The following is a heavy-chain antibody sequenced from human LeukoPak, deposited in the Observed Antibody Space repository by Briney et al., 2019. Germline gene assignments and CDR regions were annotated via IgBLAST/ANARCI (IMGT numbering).Heavy chain of an antibody. CDR3: ARPLVF. CDR2: IKQGGSEK. J-gene: IGHJ4*02. V-gene: IGHV3-7*02. Sequence: PGGSLRLSCVASGFTFSSHWMTWVRQAPGKGLEWVANIKQGGSEKHYLDSVEGRFTISRDNAKNSLFLQMSNLRDEDTAVYYCARPLVFGGQGTLVTVSS. D-gene: IGHD6-6*01. CDR1: GFTFSSHW.